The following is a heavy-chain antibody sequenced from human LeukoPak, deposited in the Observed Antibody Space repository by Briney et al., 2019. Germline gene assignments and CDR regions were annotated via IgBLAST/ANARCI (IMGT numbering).Heavy chain of an antibody. CDR3: AKDLGNWNSEYYFDY. CDR2: IRYDGSNK. V-gene: IGHV3-30*02. Sequence: PGGSLRLSCAASGFTFSSYGMRWVRQAPGEGLEWVAFIRYDGSNKYYADSVKGRFTISRDNSKNTLYLQMNSLRAEDTAVYYCAKDLGNWNSEYYFDYWGQGTLVTVSS. CDR1: GFTFSSYG. J-gene: IGHJ4*02. D-gene: IGHD1-7*01.